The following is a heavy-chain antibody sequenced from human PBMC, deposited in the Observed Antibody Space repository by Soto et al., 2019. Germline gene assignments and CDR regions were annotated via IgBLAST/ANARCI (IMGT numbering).Heavy chain of an antibody. Sequence: QVQLVESGGGVVQPGTSLRLSCVGSGFTFRSYVIHWVRQAPGKGLEWVALTSYDGSNNFYGDSVTGRFTISRDNSRNTVEMQMASPTLEDTAMYYCARWGTTGRLDVWGQGTLVSVSS. CDR2: TSYDGSNN. J-gene: IGHJ4*02. CDR1: GFTFRSYV. D-gene: IGHD3-10*01. CDR3: ARWGTTGRLDV. V-gene: IGHV3-33*05.